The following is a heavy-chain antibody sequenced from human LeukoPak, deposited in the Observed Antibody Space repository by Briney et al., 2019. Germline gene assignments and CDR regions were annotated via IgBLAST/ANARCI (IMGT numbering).Heavy chain of an antibody. Sequence: GGSLRLSCAASGFSFKTYDMNWVRQAPGKGLEWVSTISGRDGTTHYVDSVKGRFTISRDNAKNSLYLQMNSLRAEDTAVYYCARDIRGFGELLQHSSYYYYMDVWGKGTTVTISS. J-gene: IGHJ6*03. CDR3: ARDIRGFGELLQHSSYYYYMDV. D-gene: IGHD3-10*01. CDR1: GFSFKTYD. V-gene: IGHV3-48*04. CDR2: ISGRDGTT.